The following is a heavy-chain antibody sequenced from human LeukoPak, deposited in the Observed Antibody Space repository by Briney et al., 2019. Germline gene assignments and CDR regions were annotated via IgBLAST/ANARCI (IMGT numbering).Heavy chain of an antibody. CDR3: TLSLKEGKPPQFDY. V-gene: IGHV3-15*01. D-gene: IGHD2/OR15-2a*01. CDR1: GFTFSNAW. J-gene: IGHJ4*02. Sequence: PGGSLRLSCAASGFTFSNAWMSWVRQAPGKGLEWVGRIKSKTDGGTTDYAAPVKGRFTISRDDSKNTLYLQMNSLKTEDTAVYYCTLSLKEGKPPQFDYWGQGTLVTVSS. CDR2: IKSKTDGGTT.